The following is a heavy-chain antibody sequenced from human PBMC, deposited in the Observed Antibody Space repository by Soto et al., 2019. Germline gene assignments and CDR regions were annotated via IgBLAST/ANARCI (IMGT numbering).Heavy chain of an antibody. D-gene: IGHD5-12*01. V-gene: IGHV1-2*04. CDR3: ARESGGATATLDYYYFYMDV. Sequence: ASVKVSCKSSDDSFNDYYLHWVRQAPGQELERMGWINPNSGVTKYAQKFQGWVTMTRDTSIRTVYMELSRLRSDDTAVYYCARESGGATATLDYYYFYMDVWGRGTTVTVSS. CDR2: INPNSGVT. J-gene: IGHJ6*03. CDR1: DDSFNDYY.